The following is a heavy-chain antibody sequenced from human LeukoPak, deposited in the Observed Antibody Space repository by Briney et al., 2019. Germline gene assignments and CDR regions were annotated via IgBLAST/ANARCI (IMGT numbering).Heavy chain of an antibody. D-gene: IGHD7-27*01. CDR3: ARNHQAHWGSYWYFDL. J-gene: IGHJ2*01. CDR2: FYYSGST. Sequence: SETLSLTCTVSGGSISSSSYYLGWIRQPPGKGLEWIGTFYYSGSTYYNPSLKSRVTISVDTSKNQFSLKLSSVTAADTAVYYCARNHQAHWGSYWYFDLWGRGTLVSVSS. V-gene: IGHV4-39*01. CDR1: GGSISSSSYY.